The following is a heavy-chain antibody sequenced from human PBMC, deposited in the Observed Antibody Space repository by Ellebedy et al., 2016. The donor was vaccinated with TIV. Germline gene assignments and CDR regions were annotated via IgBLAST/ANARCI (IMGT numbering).Heavy chain of an antibody. J-gene: IGHJ6*04. CDR1: GFTFSSYS. CDR3: ARGSVIKGLGDV. CDR2: ISSSSSYI. Sequence: GGSLRLXCAASGFTFSSYSMNWVRQAPGKGLEWVSSISSSSSYIYYADSVKGRFTISRDNAKNSLYLQMNSLRAEDTAVYYCARGSVIKGLGDVWGKGTTVTVSS. V-gene: IGHV3-21*01. D-gene: IGHD2-21*01.